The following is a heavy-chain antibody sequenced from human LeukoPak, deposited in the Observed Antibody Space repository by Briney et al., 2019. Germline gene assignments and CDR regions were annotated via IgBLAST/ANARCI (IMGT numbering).Heavy chain of an antibody. Sequence: SQTLSLTCTVSGGSISSGGYYWSWIRQHPGKGLEWIEYIYYSGSTYYNPSLKSRVTISVDTSKNQFSLKLSSVTAADTAVYYCARSSTTTHSSSWYFGFDYWGQGTLVTVSS. CDR1: GGSISSGGYY. CDR2: IYYSGST. V-gene: IGHV4-31*03. CDR3: ARSSTTTHSSSWYFGFDY. D-gene: IGHD6-13*01. J-gene: IGHJ4*02.